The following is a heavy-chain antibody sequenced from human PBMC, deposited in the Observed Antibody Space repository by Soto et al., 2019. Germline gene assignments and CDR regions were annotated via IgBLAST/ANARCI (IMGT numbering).Heavy chain of an antibody. CDR2: IGTQHDT. Sequence: EVQLVESGGGLVQPGGSLRLSCAASGFTFSAYDMHWVRQATGKGLEWVAAIGTQHDTYYPDSVKGRFTISRENAKNSLYLQMNSLRAGDTAVYYCARQDSYRHGGGGWFDPWGQGTLVTVSS. J-gene: IGHJ5*02. CDR3: ARQDSYRHGGGGWFDP. V-gene: IGHV3-13*01. CDR1: GFTFSAYD. D-gene: IGHD3-16*01.